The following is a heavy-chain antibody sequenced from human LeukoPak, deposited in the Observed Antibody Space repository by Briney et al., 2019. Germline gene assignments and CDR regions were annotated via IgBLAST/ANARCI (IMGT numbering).Heavy chain of an antibody. CDR2: IYHSGST. Sequence: PSETLSLTCTVSGYSICSGYYWGWIRQPPGKGLEWIGSIYHSGSTYYNPSLKSRVTISVDTSKNQFSLKLSSVTAADTAVYYCARLFRGLSPSDYWGQGTLVTVSS. CDR1: GYSICSGYY. V-gene: IGHV4-38-2*02. J-gene: IGHJ4*02. CDR3: ARLFRGLSPSDY. D-gene: IGHD3-10*01.